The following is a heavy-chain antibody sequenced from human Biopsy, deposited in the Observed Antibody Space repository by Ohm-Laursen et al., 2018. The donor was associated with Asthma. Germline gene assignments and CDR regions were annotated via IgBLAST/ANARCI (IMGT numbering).Heavy chain of an antibody. CDR2: INSVFGTT. Sequence: SSPKASCTSLGGTFNTYVIGWGCPAPAQGVEWMGGINSVFGTTTYPQKFQDRVTITADDSTSTVYMELSSLRSEDTAVYYCARKAGSCISRTCYSLDFWGQGTLVTVSS. CDR3: ARKAGSCISRTCYSLDF. V-gene: IGHV1-69*01. J-gene: IGHJ4*02. D-gene: IGHD2-2*01. CDR1: GGTFNTYV.